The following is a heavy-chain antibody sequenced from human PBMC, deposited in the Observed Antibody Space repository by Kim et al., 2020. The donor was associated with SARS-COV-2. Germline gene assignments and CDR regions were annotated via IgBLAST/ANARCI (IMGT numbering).Heavy chain of an antibody. CDR3: ATDYSPNTYYFDY. Sequence: YAAHVKGRFTISRDDSENTVYLQMNSLKTEDTAVYYCATDYSPNTYYFDYWGQGTLVTVSS. V-gene: IGHV3-15*01. J-gene: IGHJ4*02. D-gene: IGHD2-15*01.